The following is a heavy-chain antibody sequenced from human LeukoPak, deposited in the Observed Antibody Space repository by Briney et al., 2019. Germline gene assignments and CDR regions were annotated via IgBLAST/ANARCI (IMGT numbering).Heavy chain of an antibody. CDR3: ARIGGEGFDY. D-gene: IGHD2-21*01. CDR2: ISSSSSYI. V-gene: IGHV3-21*01. CDR1: VFTFRSYI. Sequence: GGSLRLSCAASVFTFRSYIMNWVRQAPGRGVAWVSSISSSSSYIYYADSVKGRFTISRDNAKNSLYLQMNSLRAEDTAVYYCARIGGEGFDYWGQGTLVTVSS. J-gene: IGHJ4*02.